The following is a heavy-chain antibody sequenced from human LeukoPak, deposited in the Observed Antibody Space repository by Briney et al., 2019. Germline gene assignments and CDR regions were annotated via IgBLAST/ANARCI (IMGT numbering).Heavy chain of an antibody. CDR3: ARHAAVEGSSGWSPLWWFDP. CDR1: DGSVRSYY. V-gene: IGHV4-59*08. CDR2: MHHSGST. Sequence: PSETLSLTCTVSDGSVRSYYWSWIRQPPGKGLEWIGYMHHSGSTNDNPYLKSQVTISVDTSKSQSSLTLSSVTAADPAVYYCARHAAVEGSSGWSPLWWFDPWGQGTLVTVSS. J-gene: IGHJ5*02. D-gene: IGHD6-19*01.